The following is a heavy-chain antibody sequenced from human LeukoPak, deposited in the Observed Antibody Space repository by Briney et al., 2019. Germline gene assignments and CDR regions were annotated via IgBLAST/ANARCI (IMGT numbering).Heavy chain of an antibody. CDR1: GGSISSGDYY. J-gene: IGHJ6*02. Sequence: KASETLSLTCTVSGGSISSGDYYWSWIRQPPGKGLEWIGYIYYSGSTYYNPSLKSRVTISVDTSKNQFSLKLSSVTAADTAVYYCARDRRQLWPVDYYYGMDVWGQGTTVTVSS. CDR2: IYYSGST. CDR3: ARDRRQLWPVDYYYGMDV. V-gene: IGHV4-30-4*01. D-gene: IGHD5-18*01.